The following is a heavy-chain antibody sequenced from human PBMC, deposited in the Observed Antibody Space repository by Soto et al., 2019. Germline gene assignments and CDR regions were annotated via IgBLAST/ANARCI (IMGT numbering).Heavy chain of an antibody. Sequence: GGSLRLSCAASGFTFSSYAMSWVRQAPGKGLEWVSAISGSGGSTYYADSVKGRFTISRDNSKNTLYLQMNSLRAEDTAVYYCAKGETITMVPVSSYYFDYWGQGTLVTVSS. J-gene: IGHJ4*02. V-gene: IGHV3-23*01. CDR3: AKGETITMVPVSSYYFDY. CDR2: ISGSGGST. D-gene: IGHD3-10*01. CDR1: GFTFSSYA.